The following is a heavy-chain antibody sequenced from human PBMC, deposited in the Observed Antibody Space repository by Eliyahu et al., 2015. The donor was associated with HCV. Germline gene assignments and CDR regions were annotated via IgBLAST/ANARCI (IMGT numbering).Heavy chain of an antibody. CDR2: XSWNSGSI. J-gene: IGHJ4*02. CDR1: GFTFXXXA. D-gene: IGHD2-15*01. V-gene: IGHV3-9*01. Sequence: EVQLVESGGGLVQPGRSLRLSCAXSGFTFXXXAMHWVRQAPGKGLGWVXGXSWNSGSIGYADSVKGRFTISRDNAKNSLYLQMNSLRAEDTALYYCAKGDIVVVVAATLPLIDYWGQGTLVTVSS. CDR3: AKGDIVVVVAATLPLIDY.